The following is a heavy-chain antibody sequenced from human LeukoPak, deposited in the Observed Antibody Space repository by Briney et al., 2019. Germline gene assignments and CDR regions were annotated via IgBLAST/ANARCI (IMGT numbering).Heavy chain of an antibody. J-gene: IGHJ6*03. D-gene: IGHD5-18*01. CDR3: ARAQLQLWPYCYMDV. V-gene: IGHV3-21*01. CDR1: GFIFSSYT. Sequence: GGSLRLSCAASGFIFSSYTMNWVRQAPGKGPEWVSSIDVASSDIHYADSVKGRFTISRDNAKNSLYLQMNSLRAEDTAIYYCARAQLQLWPYCYMDVWGKGTTVTVSS. CDR2: IDVASSDI.